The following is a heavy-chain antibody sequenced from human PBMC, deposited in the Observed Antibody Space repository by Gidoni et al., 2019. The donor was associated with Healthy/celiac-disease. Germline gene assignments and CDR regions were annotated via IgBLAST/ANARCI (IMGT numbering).Heavy chain of an antibody. Sequence: PGQGLEWMGGIIPIFGTANYAQKFQGRVTITADESTSTAYMELSSLRSEDPAVYYCAGGEPIVVVPAAITGMDVWGQGTTVTVSS. D-gene: IGHD2-2*02. V-gene: IGHV1-69*01. J-gene: IGHJ6*02. CDR3: AGGEPIVVVPAAITGMDV. CDR2: IIPIFGTA.